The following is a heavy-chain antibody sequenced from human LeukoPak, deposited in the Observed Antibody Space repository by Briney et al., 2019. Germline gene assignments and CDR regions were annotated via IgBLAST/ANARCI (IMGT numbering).Heavy chain of an antibody. CDR1: GGSFSGYY. J-gene: IGHJ5*02. D-gene: IGHD3-3*01. Sequence: SETLSLTCAVYGGSFSGYYWSWIRQPPGKGLEWIGEINHSGSTNYNPSLKSRVTISVDTSKNRFSLKLSSVTAADTAVYYCARGRSNYDFWSGYLYNWFDPWGQGTLVTVSS. CDR3: ARGRSNYDFWSGYLYNWFDP. CDR2: INHSGST. V-gene: IGHV4-34*01.